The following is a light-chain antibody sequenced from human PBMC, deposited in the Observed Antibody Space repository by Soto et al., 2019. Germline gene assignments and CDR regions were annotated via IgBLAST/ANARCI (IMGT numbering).Light chain of an antibody. V-gene: IGKV3-20*01. Sequence: EIVLTQSPGTLSLSPGESATLSCRASQSVSSSYLAWYQQKPGQAPRLLIYGASSRATGIPDRFSGSGSGTDFTLTISRLEPEGFAVYYCQQYGSSPTFGQGTKVEI. J-gene: IGKJ1*01. CDR2: GAS. CDR3: QQYGSSPT. CDR1: QSVSSSY.